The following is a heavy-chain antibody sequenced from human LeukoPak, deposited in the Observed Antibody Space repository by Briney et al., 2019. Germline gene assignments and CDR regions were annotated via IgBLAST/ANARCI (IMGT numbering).Heavy chain of an antibody. CDR1: GYTFTSYD. V-gene: IGHV1-8*01. J-gene: IGHJ4*02. CDR3: ARVNDYGDNYPDY. Sequence: ASVKVSCKASGYTFTSYDINWVRQATGQGLEWMGWMNPNGGNTGYAQKFQGRVTMTRNTSISTAYMELSSLRSEDTAVYYCARVNDYGDNYPDYWGQGTLVTVSS. CDR2: MNPNGGNT. D-gene: IGHD4-17*01.